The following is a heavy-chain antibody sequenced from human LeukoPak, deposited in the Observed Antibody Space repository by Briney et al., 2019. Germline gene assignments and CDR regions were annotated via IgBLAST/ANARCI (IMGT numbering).Heavy chain of an antibody. Sequence: GRSLTLSCAASGFTFSSYGMHWVRQAPGKGLEWVALIRYDGSNKYYADSVKGRFTISRDNSKNALYLQMNGLRAEDTAVYYCAKEAIRGWYFNYFDYWGQGTLVTVSS. V-gene: IGHV3-30*02. J-gene: IGHJ4*02. CDR1: GFTFSSYG. CDR3: AKEAIRGWYFNYFDY. CDR2: IRYDGSNK. D-gene: IGHD6-19*01.